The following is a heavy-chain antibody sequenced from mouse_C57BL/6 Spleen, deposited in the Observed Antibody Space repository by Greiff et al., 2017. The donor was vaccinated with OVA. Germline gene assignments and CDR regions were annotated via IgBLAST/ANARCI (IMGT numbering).Heavy chain of an antibody. J-gene: IGHJ2*01. CDR1: GYAFSSSW. D-gene: IGHD2-12*01. V-gene: IGHV1-82*01. Sequence: QVQLKESGPELVKPGASVKISCKASGYAFSSSWMNWVKQRPGKGLEWIGRIYPGDGDTNYNGKFKGKATLTADKSSSTAYMHLSSLTSEDSAVYFCARWARNYISLDYWGQGTTRTVSS. CDR2: IYPGDGDT. CDR3: ARWARNYISLDY.